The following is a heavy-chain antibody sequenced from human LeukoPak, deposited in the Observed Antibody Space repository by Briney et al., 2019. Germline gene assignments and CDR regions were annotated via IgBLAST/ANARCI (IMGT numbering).Heavy chain of an antibody. J-gene: IGHJ4*02. V-gene: IGHV3-23*01. D-gene: IGHD3-10*01. Sequence: GGSLRLSCAASGFTVSAYAMAWVRKAPGKGLEWVSTIYDDNTYYADSVKGRFAISTDNSKNTLYLQMNSLRVEDTAVYFCAARKVRGVWFYLDYWGQGTLVTVSS. CDR3: AARKVRGVWFYLDY. CDR1: GFTVSAYA. CDR2: IYDDNT.